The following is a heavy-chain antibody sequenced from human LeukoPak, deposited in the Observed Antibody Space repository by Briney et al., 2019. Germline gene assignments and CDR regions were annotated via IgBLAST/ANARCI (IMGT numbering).Heavy chain of an antibody. V-gene: IGHV1-18*01. Sequence: ASVKVSCKASGYTFTSYGISWVRQAPGQGLEWMGWISAYNGNTNYAQKLQGRVTITTDTSTSTAYMELRSLRSDDTAVYFCARVLHLWPPGAFDIWGQGTMVTVSS. CDR3: ARVLHLWPPGAFDI. D-gene: IGHD3-10*01. J-gene: IGHJ3*02. CDR1: GYTFTSYG. CDR2: ISAYNGNT.